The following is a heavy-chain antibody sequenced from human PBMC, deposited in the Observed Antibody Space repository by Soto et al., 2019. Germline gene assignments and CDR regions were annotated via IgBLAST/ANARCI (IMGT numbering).Heavy chain of an antibody. J-gene: IGHJ5*02. CDR2: IYSGGST. V-gene: IGHV3-53*04. CDR1: GFTVSSNY. D-gene: IGHD3-22*01. CDR3: ARAGPYDSSAGGFDP. Sequence: GGSLRLSCAASGFTVSSNYMSWVRQAPGKGLEWVSVIYSGGSTYYADSVKGRFTISRHNSKNTLYLQMNSLRAEDTAVYYCARAGPYDSSAGGFDPWGQGTLVTVSS.